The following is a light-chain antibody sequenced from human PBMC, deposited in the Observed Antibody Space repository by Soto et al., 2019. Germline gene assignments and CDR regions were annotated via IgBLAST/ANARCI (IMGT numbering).Light chain of an antibody. CDR1: QSISGW. Sequence: DIQMTQSPSTLSSSVGDRVTITCRASQSISGWLAWYQQKPGKAPKLLIYDAASLESGVPSRFSGSGSGTEFTLTISSLQPDDFATYFCQQYNSDSLTVGGLTTG. V-gene: IGKV1-5*01. CDR2: DAA. J-gene: IGKJ4*01. CDR3: QQYNSDSLT.